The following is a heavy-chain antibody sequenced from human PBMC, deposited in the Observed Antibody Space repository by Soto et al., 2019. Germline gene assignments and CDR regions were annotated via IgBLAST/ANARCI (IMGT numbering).Heavy chain of an antibody. J-gene: IGHJ4*02. D-gene: IGHD6-19*01. CDR1: GFTFDDFA. V-gene: IGHV3-9*01. CDR2: ISWNSDTI. Sequence: EVQLVESGGGLVQPGRSLRLSCAASGFTFDDFAMHWVRQAPGKGLEWVSGISWNSDTIDYAGSVKGRFTISRDNVKTSLYLQRNSLSAGDTALYYCVKGESQWLVPVDYWGQGTMVTVSS. CDR3: VKGESQWLVPVDY.